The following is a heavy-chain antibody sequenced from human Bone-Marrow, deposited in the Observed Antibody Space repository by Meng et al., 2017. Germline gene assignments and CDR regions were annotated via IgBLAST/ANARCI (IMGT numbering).Heavy chain of an antibody. CDR3: ARGRGYCSGGSCYIDY. Sequence: QGQLGGSGGGVVQPGRSLRLSCAASGFTFSSYAMHWVRQAPGKGLEWVAVISYDGSNKYYADSVKGRFTISRDNSKNTLYLQMNSLRAEDTAVYYCARGRGYCSGGSCYIDYWGQGTLVTISS. D-gene: IGHD2-15*01. CDR2: ISYDGSNK. V-gene: IGHV3-30*01. CDR1: GFTFSSYA. J-gene: IGHJ4*02.